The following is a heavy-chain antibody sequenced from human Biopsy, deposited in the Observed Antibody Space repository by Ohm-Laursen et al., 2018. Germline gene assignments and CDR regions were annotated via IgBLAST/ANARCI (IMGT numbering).Heavy chain of an antibody. V-gene: IGHV3-33*08. CDR3: ARDRYYGSANYFGYYNMDV. CDR1: TFTFSSDS. Sequence: SLRLSCTASTFTFSSDSVNWVRQAPGKGLEWVAVIWYDGSNKYYADSVKGRFTISRDNSKNTLFLQMNNLRAEDTAVYYCARDRYYGSANYFGYYNMDVWGQGTTVTVSS. CDR2: IWYDGSNK. D-gene: IGHD3-10*01. J-gene: IGHJ6*02.